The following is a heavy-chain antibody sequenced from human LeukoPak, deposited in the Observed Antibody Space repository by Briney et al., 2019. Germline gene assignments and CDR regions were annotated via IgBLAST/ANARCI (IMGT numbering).Heavy chain of an antibody. CDR2: IYSGGST. CDR1: GFPLSTNN. CDR3: ASKDPYDSRGYLLDY. V-gene: IGHV3-66*01. J-gene: IGHJ4*02. Sequence: PGGSLSLSCAPPGFPLSTNNISWVAQAPGKGLEWVSIIYSGGSTYYADSVKGRFTISRDSSKNTLYLQMNSLRAEDTAVYYCASKDPYDSRGYLLDYWGQGTLVTVSS. D-gene: IGHD3-22*01.